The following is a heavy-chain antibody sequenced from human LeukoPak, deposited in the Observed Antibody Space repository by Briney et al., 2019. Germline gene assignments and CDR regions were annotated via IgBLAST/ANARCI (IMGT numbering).Heavy chain of an antibody. J-gene: IGHJ4*02. CDR3: ARDPTAYYDSSGYYLNTIDY. V-gene: IGHV3-33*08. CDR1: GSTFSSYG. Sequence: PGGSLRLSCAASGSTFSSYGMHWVRQAAGKGLEWVAVIWYDGSNKYYADSVKGRFTISRDNSKNTLYLQMISLRAEDTAVYYCARDPTAYYDSSGYYLNTIDYWGQGTLVTVSS. D-gene: IGHD3-22*01. CDR2: IWYDGSNK.